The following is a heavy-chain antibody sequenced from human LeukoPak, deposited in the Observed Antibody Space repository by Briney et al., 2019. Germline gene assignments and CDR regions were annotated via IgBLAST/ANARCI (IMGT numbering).Heavy chain of an antibody. V-gene: IGHV4-59*07. J-gene: IGHJ5*02. CDR1: GYSISRYY. CDR2: VFYSGRT. D-gene: IGHD6-13*01. Sequence: SDTLSLTCTVSGYSISRYYWNWIRQPPGQGLEWIGYVFYSGRTNSKPSLNSRVAISLATSSTQFSLRLSSVTVADTAVYYSARGHPGYSLSWGQGTLVTVSS. CDR3: ARGHPGYSLS.